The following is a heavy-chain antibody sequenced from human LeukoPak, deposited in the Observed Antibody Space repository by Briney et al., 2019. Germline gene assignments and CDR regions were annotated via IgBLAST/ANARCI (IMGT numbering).Heavy chain of an antibody. CDR3: ARGPRYGSGNYYNIY. D-gene: IGHD3-10*01. CDR2: INPNSGGT. CDR1: GFTFTGYY. J-gene: IGHJ4*02. Sequence: ASVKVSCKASGFTFTGYYIYWVRQAPGQGLEWMGWINPNSGGTNYALKFQGRVTMTRDTSISTAYMELSRLRSDDTAVYYCARGPRYGSGNYYNIYWGQGTLVTVSS. V-gene: IGHV1-2*02.